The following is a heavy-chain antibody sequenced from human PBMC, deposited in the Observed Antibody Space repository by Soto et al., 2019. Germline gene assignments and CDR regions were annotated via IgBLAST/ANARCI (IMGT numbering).Heavy chain of an antibody. Sequence: QVQLQQWGAGLLKPSETLSLTCAVYGGSVNSGNYYWSWIRQPPGKGLEWIGETSHSGGTHFNPSTKGRVPITVDTSKNQFSLKMSSVTAADTALYYCARVERGTATTVVDAFDIWGPGTLFTVSS. CDR1: GGSVNSGNYY. CDR3: ARVERGTATTVVDAFDI. CDR2: TSHSGGT. J-gene: IGHJ3*02. D-gene: IGHD1-1*01. V-gene: IGHV4-34*01.